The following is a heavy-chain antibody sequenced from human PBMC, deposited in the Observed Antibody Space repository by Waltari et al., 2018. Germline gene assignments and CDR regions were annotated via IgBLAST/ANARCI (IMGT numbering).Heavy chain of an antibody. CDR1: GFRFPRFY. J-gene: IGHJ6*02. V-gene: IGHV1-46*01. D-gene: IGHD2-21*01. CDR2: INPSGGTT. Sequence: VQLVQSGAEVKTPGASVHVSCKASGFRFPRFYMHWVRQAPGQGLQWMGIINPSGGTTIYAQNCQGRVTMNRDTSTSTVYMELSSLRSEDTAVYYCARDTGALWMDVWGQGTTVTVSS. CDR3: ARDTGALWMDV.